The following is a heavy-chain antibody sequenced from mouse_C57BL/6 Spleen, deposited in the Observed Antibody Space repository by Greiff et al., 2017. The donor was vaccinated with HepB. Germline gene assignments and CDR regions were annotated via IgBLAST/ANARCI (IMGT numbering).Heavy chain of an antibody. CDR2: IDPENGDT. Sequence: VQLKESGAELVRPGASVKLSCTASGFNIKDDYMHWVKQRPEQGLEWIGWIDPENGDTEYASKFQGKATITADTSSNTANLQLSSLTSEDTAVYYCTTFNWGGDDWGQGTTLTVSS. CDR1: GFNIKDDY. D-gene: IGHD4-1*01. J-gene: IGHJ2*01. CDR3: TTFNWGGDD. V-gene: IGHV14-4*01.